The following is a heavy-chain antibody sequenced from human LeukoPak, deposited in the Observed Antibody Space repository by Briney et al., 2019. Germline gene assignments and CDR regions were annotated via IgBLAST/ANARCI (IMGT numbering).Heavy chain of an antibody. J-gene: IGHJ4*02. V-gene: IGHV4-34*01. CDR3: ARYDSSGTRGY. CDR2: INHSGST. Sequence: PSETLSLTCAVYGGSFSVYYWSWIRQPPGKGLEWIGEINHSGSTNYNPSLKSRVTISVDTSKNQFSLKLSSVTAADTAVYYCARYDSSGTRGYWGQGTLVTVSS. CDR1: GGSFSVYY. D-gene: IGHD3-22*01.